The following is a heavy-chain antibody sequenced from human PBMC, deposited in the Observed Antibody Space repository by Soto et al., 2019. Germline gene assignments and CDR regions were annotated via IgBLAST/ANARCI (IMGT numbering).Heavy chain of an antibody. J-gene: IGHJ3*02. V-gene: IGHV3-30*04. Sequence: GGSLRLSCAASGFTFSSYAMHWVRQAPGKGLEWVAVISYDGSNKYYADSVKGRFTISRDNSKNTLYLQMNSLRAEDTAVYYCARDGRLTGDDAFDIWGQGTMVTVSS. CDR1: GFTFSSYA. CDR3: ARDGRLTGDDAFDI. D-gene: IGHD7-27*01. CDR2: ISYDGSNK.